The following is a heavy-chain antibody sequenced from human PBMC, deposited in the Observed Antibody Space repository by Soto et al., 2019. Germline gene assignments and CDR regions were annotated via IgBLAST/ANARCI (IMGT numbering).Heavy chain of an antibody. CDR3: VRGADRYKCGF. CDR2: VHYSGTI. CDR1: GDSIINGIYY. D-gene: IGHD2-21*02. Sequence: QVQVKESGPGLVKPSLTLSLTCTVSGDSIINGIYYWTWIRQHPGTGLEWIGHVHYSGTIYYNPSLRSRVTMSVYTSKNQDSLELSSVTVADTAVYYWVRGADRYKCGFWGQGTLVTVS. J-gene: IGHJ4*02. V-gene: IGHV4-31*03.